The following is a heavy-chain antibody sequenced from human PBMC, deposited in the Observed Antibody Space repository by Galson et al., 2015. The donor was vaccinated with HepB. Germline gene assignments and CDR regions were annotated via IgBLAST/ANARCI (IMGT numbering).Heavy chain of an antibody. CDR2: VNTNTGNP. J-gene: IGHJ5*02. Sequence: SVKVSCKASGYVFTDYGINWVRQAPGQGVEWIGWVNTNTGNPTYAQDFAGRFVFSLDTSVSTTYVQITSLKADDTAVYYCARTANYDSGNYHNAWFNPWGQGTLVTVSS. V-gene: IGHV7-4-1*02. CDR1: GYVFTDYG. D-gene: IGHD3-10*01. CDR3: ARTANYDSGNYHNAWFNP.